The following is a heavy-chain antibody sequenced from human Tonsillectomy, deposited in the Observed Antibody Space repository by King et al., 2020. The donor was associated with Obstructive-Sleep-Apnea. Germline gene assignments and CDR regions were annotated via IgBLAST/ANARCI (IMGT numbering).Heavy chain of an antibody. Sequence: VQLVESGGGVVQPGRSLRLSCAASGFTFISYGMHWVRQAPGKGLEWVAVIWDDGSNKYYADSVKGRFTISRDNSKNTLYVQMNSLRAEDTAVYYWARDGDSSSWYAQYYFDYWGQGTLVTVSS. CDR1: GFTFISYG. D-gene: IGHD6-13*01. J-gene: IGHJ4*02. CDR3: ARDGDSSSWYAQYYFDY. CDR2: IWDDGSNK. V-gene: IGHV3-33*01.